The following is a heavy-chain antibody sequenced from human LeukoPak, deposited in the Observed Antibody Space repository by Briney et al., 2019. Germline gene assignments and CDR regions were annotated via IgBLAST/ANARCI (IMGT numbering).Heavy chain of an antibody. J-gene: IGHJ4*02. CDR1: GGSFSGYY. CDR3: ARGRPRVPAATGGYFDY. CDR2: INHSGST. V-gene: IGHV4-34*01. Sequence: PSETLSLTCAVYGGSFSGYYWSWIRQPPGKGLEWIGEINHSGSTNYNPSLKSRVTISVDTSKNQFSLKLSSVTAADTAVYYCARGRPRVPAATGGYFDYWGQGTLVTVSS. D-gene: IGHD2-2*01.